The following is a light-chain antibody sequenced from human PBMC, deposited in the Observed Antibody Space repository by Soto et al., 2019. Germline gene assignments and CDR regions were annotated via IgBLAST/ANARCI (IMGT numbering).Light chain of an antibody. V-gene: IGKV1-5*03. CDR2: KAS. J-gene: IGKJ1*01. CDR1: QSISAW. Sequence: DIQMTQSPSTLSTSVGDRVSINCRASQSISAWLAWYQQKPGKAPRLLIYKASTLEIGVPSRFSGSGSGTEFTLTISSLQPDDVAIYYCQQYNSRTFGQGTKVDIK. CDR3: QQYNSRT.